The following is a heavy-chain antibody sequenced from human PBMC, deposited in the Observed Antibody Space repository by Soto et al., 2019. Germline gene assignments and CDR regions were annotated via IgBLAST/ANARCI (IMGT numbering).Heavy chain of an antibody. J-gene: IGHJ6*01. V-gene: IGHV4-39*02. CDR2: IYYSGST. CDR3: VRESEYFYFSWYGDHRYGLSV. D-gene: IGHD3-10*01. Sequence: SENPSITCTVYGGSISSSGSYWCWIRHPPGKGLEWIGNIYYSGSTYNNPSLKSRVTISVDTSTNQFSLRLSSVTTADTAVYYCVRESEYFYFSWYGDHRYGLSVWGQRTSVTVSS. CDR1: GGSISSSGSY.